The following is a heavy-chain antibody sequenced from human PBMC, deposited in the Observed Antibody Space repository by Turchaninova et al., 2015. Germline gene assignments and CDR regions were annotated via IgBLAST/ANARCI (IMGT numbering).Heavy chain of an antibody. CDR2: IIPIFVIA. V-gene: IGHV1-69*01. Sequence: VQLVPSGAEVKKPGHSVQLSCTASGSTLSSYANSWGRQAPAQGLEWMGGIIPIFVIANYAQKFQVRVPLTADESTSTAYMELSSLRSEDTAVYDCASGHDVRAANDAFDIWGQGTMVTVSS. D-gene: IGHD2-15*01. J-gene: IGHJ3*02. CDR1: GSTLSSYA. CDR3: ASGHDVRAANDAFDI.